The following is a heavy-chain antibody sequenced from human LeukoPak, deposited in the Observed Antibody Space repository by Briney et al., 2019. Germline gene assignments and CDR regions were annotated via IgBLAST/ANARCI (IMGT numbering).Heavy chain of an antibody. CDR2: INYSGRT. D-gene: IGHD1-26*01. CDR1: DDSISNNRYF. J-gene: IGHJ4*02. V-gene: IGHV4-39*07. CDR3: ARDIDDVGALLDF. Sequence: SETLSLTYTISDDSISNNRYFWAWIRQPPGKGLEWIGSINYSGRTYYNPSLKSRLTMSVDTAKRQFSLKLISVTAADTALYYCARDIDDVGALLDFWGQGTLVTVSS.